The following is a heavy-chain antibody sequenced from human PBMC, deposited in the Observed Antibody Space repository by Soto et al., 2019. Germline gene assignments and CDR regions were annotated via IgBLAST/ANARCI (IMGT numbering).Heavy chain of an antibody. J-gene: IGHJ4*02. Sequence: GGSLRLSCAASGCTCDDYGMSWVRQAPGKGLEWVSGINWNGGTTEYAAPVKGRFTISRDDSKNTLFLQMNSLKTEDTAVYYCTTGTAVAIYNFDYWGQGTLVTVSS. V-gene: IGHV3-15*01. D-gene: IGHD5-18*01. CDR2: INWNGGTT. CDR3: TTGTAVAIYNFDY. CDR1: GCTCDDYG.